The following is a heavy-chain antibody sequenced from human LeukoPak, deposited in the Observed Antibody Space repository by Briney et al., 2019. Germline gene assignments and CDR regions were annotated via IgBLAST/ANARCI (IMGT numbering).Heavy chain of an antibody. CDR2: IYYTGST. CDR3: ATSRDGEGTFDY. D-gene: IGHD5-24*01. J-gene: IGHJ4*02. V-gene: IGHV4-59*01. CDR1: GGFISSYY. Sequence: SETLSLTCTVSGGFISSYYWSWIRQPPGKGLEWIGYIYYTGSTNYNPSLQRRVTISLDTSKNQFSLKLSSVTAADTAVYYCATSRDGEGTFDYWGQGPLVTVSS.